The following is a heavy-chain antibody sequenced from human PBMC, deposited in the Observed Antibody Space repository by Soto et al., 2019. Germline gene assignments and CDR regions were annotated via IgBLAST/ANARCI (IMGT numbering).Heavy chain of an antibody. V-gene: IGHV2-70*01. CDR1: GFSLSTSGMC. CDR3: ARIAVAGTGAEVFDY. D-gene: IGHD6-19*01. J-gene: IGHJ4*02. Sequence: GSGPTLVNPTQTLTLTCTFSGFSLSTSGMCVSWIRQPPGKALEWLALIDWDDDKYYSTSLKTRLTISKGTSKNQVVLTMTNMDPVDTATYYCARIAVAGTGAEVFDYWGQGTLVTVSS. CDR2: IDWDDDK.